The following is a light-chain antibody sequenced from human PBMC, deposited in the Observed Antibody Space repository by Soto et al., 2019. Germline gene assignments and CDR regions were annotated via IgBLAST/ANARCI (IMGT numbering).Light chain of an antibody. Sequence: QSALTQPPSVSGSPGQSVTISCTGTSSDVGYYNRVSWYQQPPGTAPKLMVFEVSNRPSGVPDRFSGSESGNTASLTISGLQAEDEADYYCSSYTTSSTLVFGGGTKLTVL. CDR2: EVS. J-gene: IGLJ2*01. CDR1: SSDVGYYNR. CDR3: SSYTTSSTLV. V-gene: IGLV2-18*02.